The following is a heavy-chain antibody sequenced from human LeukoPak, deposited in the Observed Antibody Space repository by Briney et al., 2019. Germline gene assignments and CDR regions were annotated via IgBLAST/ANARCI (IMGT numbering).Heavy chain of an antibody. CDR3: AGGGGIAAAGLDFDY. D-gene: IGHD6-13*01. CDR1: GFTFSSYA. J-gene: IGHJ4*02. V-gene: IGHV3-30-3*01. Sequence: GGSLRLSCAASGFTFSSYAMHWVRQAPGKGLEWVAVISYDGSNKYYADSVKGRFTISRDNSKNTLYLQMNNLRAEDTAVYYCAGGGGIAAAGLDFDYWGQGTLVTVSS. CDR2: ISYDGSNK.